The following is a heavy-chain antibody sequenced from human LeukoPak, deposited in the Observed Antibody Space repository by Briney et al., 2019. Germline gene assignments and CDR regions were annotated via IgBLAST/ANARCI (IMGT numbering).Heavy chain of an antibody. CDR2: IIPIFGTA. Sequence: ASVKVSCKASGGTFSSYAISWVRQAPGQGLEWRGGIIPIFGTANYAQKFQGRVTITADESTSTAYMELSSLRSEDTAVYYCAQRPYYYDSSGYYWGQGTLVTVSS. D-gene: IGHD3-22*01. CDR1: GGTFSSYA. V-gene: IGHV1-69*01. CDR3: AQRPYYYDSSGYY. J-gene: IGHJ4*02.